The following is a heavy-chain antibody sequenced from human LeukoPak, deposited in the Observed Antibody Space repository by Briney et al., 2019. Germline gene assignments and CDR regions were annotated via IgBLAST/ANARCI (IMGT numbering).Heavy chain of an antibody. CDR1: GGSFSGYY. J-gene: IGHJ4*02. CDR3: ARSHPAAMNY. V-gene: IGHV4-34*01. D-gene: IGHD2-2*01. CDR2: INHSRST. Sequence: KPSETLSLTCAVYGGSFSGYYWSWIRQPPGKGLEWIGEINHSRSTNYNPSLKSRVTISVDTSKNQFSLKLSSVTAADTAVYYCARSHPAAMNYWGQGTLVTVSS.